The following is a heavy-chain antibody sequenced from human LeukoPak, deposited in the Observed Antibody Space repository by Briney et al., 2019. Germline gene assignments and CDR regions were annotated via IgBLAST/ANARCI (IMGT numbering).Heavy chain of an antibody. CDR1: GGSISSSSYY. Sequence: SETLSLTCTASGGSISSSSYYWGWIRQPPGKGLEWIGSIYYSGSTYYNPSLKSRVTISVDTSKDQFSLKLSSVTAADTAVYYCAREEHTSSSFDYWGQGTLVTVSS. CDR2: IYYSGST. J-gene: IGHJ4*02. D-gene: IGHD6-13*01. V-gene: IGHV4-39*07. CDR3: AREEHTSSSFDY.